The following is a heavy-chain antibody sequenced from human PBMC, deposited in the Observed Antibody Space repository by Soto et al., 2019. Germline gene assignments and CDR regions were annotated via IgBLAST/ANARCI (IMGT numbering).Heavy chain of an antibody. CDR1: GGSISSSSYY. Sequence: SETLSLTCTVAGGSISSSSYYWGWIRQPPGKGLEWIGSIYYSGSTYYNPSLKSRVTISVDTSKNQFSLKLSSVTAADTAVYYFAKAFDLGGGWSGYFAFWGKGTLVPVS. CDR2: IYYSGST. J-gene: IGHJ4*02. V-gene: IGHV4-39*01. D-gene: IGHD3-9*01. CDR3: AKAFDLGGGWSGYFAF.